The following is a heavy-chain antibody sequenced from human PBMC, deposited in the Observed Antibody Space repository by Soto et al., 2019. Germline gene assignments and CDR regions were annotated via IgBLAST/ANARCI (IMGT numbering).Heavy chain of an antibody. CDR2: IYYSGST. J-gene: IGHJ5*02. D-gene: IGHD3-10*01. V-gene: IGHV4-61*01. CDR1: GGSVSSGRYY. CDR3: ARYYYGSGKYWFDH. Sequence: XGTLSLPFTVFGGSVSSGRYYWSWIRQPPGKGLEWIGYIYYSGSTNYNPSLKSRVTISVDTSKNQFSLKLSSVTAADTAVYYCARYYYGSGKYWFDHWGQGTRVTVSS.